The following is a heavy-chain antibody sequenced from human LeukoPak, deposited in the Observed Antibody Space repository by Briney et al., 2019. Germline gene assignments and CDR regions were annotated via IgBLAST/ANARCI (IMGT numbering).Heavy chain of an antibody. V-gene: IGHV3-21*01. J-gene: IGHJ6*02. CDR1: GFTFSSYS. Sequence: GGSLRLSCAASGFTFSSYSMNWVRQAPGKGLEWVSSISSSSSYIYYADPVKGRFTISRDNAKNSLYLQMNSLRAGDTAVYYCARFLASGYYYYGMDVWGQGTTVTVSS. D-gene: IGHD3-10*01. CDR3: ARFLASGYYYYGMDV. CDR2: ISSSSSYI.